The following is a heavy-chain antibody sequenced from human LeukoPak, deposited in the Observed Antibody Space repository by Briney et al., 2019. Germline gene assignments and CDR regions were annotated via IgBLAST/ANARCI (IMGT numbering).Heavy chain of an antibody. CDR2: INPNSGGT. D-gene: IGHD3-22*01. J-gene: IGHJ3*02. V-gene: IGHV1-2*02. Sequence: ASVKVSCKASGYTFTGYYMHWVRQAPGQGLEWMGWINPNSGGTNYAQKFQGRVTMIRDTSISTAYMELSRLRSDDTAVYYCARDLVFYDSSGYYMSDAFDIWGQGTMVTVSS. CDR3: ARDLVFYDSSGYYMSDAFDI. CDR1: GYTFTGYY.